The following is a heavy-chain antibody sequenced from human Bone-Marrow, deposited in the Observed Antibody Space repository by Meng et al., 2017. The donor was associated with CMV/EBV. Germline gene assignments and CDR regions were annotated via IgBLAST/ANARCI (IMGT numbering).Heavy chain of an antibody. J-gene: IGHJ4*02. D-gene: IGHD3-9*01. CDR3: ARDHHTYYDILTGYPPGY. Sequence: TFNSYYMHWGRQAPGQGVEWMGIINPSGGSTSYAQKFQGRVTMTRDTSTSTVYMELSSLRSEDTAVYYCARDHHTYYDILTGYPPGYWGQGTLVTVSS. V-gene: IGHV1-46*02. CDR2: INPSGGST. CDR1: TFNSYY.